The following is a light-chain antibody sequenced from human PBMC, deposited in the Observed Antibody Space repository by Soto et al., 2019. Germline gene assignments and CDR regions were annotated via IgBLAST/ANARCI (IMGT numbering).Light chain of an antibody. CDR3: QQYGSSPVT. CDR1: QNISSY. J-gene: IGKJ3*01. Sequence: IVLTQSPATLSFSSGQRATLHLRASQNISSYLIWYQQKPGQAPRLLIYDVSNRATGIPARFSGSGSGTDFTLTISRLEPEDFAVYYCQQYGSSPVTFGPGTKVDIK. CDR2: DVS. V-gene: IGKV3-20*01.